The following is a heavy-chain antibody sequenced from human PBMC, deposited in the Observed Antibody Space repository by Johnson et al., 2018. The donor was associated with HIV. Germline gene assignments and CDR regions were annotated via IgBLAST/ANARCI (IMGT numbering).Heavy chain of an antibody. CDR2: ISSSGNSM. CDR3: AREGAWEVRPGAFDI. V-gene: IGHV3-11*04. J-gene: IGHJ3*02. CDR1: GFTFSDYY. Sequence: QVQLVESGGGLVNPGGSLRLSCAASGFTFSDYYMSWIRQAPGKGLEWVSYISSSGNSMYYADSVKGRFTISRDNSKNTLYLQMNSLRADDTAVYYCAREGAWEVRPGAFDIWGQGTMVTVSS. D-gene: IGHD1-26*01.